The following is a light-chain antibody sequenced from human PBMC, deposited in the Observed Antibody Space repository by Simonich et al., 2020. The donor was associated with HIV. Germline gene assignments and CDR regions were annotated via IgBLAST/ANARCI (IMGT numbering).Light chain of an antibody. J-gene: IGKJ1*01. V-gene: IGKV4-1*01. CDR1: QSVLYSSNNKNY. CDR3: QQYYSTPPT. Sequence: DIVMTQSPDSLAVSLGERATIYCKSSQSVLYSSNNKNYLAWYQQKPGQTPKLLIYGATTRESGVPDRFSGSGSGTDFTLTISSLQAEDVAVYSCQQYYSTPPTFGQGTKVEIK. CDR2: GAT.